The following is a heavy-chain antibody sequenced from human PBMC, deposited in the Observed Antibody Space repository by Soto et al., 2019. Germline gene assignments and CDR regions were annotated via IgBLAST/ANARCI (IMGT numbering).Heavy chain of an antibody. CDR2: ISYDGSNK. Sequence: QVQLVESGGGVVQPGRSLRLSCAASGFTFSSYGMHWVRQAPGKGLEWVAVISYDGSNKYYADSVKGRFTISRDNSKNTLYLQMNSLRAEDTAVYYCAKLEMATINNYYYYGMDVWGQGTTVTVSS. CDR3: AKLEMATINNYYYYGMDV. V-gene: IGHV3-30*18. J-gene: IGHJ6*02. D-gene: IGHD5-12*01. CDR1: GFTFSSYG.